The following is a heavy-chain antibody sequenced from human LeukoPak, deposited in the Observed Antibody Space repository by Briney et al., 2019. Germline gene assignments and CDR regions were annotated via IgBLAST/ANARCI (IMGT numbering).Heavy chain of an antibody. V-gene: IGHV4-59*01. CDR2: IHYTGST. CDR1: GFTFSSYW. CDR3: ARGGYYGSGNDFRFDP. Sequence: GSLRLSCAASGFTFSSYWMTWVRQPPGKGLECIGYIHYTGSTNYNPSLKSRVTISVDTSKNQFSLKLSSVTAADTAIYYCARGGYYGSGNDFRFDPWGQGTLVTVSS. J-gene: IGHJ5*02. D-gene: IGHD3-10*01.